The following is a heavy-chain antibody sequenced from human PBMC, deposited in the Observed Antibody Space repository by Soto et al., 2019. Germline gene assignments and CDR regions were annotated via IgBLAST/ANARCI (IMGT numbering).Heavy chain of an antibody. D-gene: IGHD3-10*01. Sequence: ASVKVSCKASGYTFTSYGISWVRQAPGQGLEWMGWISAYNGNTNYAQKLQGRVTMTTGTSTSTAYMELRSLRSDDTAVYYCARGAITMVRGVSVPYYYYGMDVWGQGTTVTVSS. V-gene: IGHV1-18*01. CDR2: ISAYNGNT. CDR1: GYTFTSYG. J-gene: IGHJ6*02. CDR3: ARGAITMVRGVSVPYYYYGMDV.